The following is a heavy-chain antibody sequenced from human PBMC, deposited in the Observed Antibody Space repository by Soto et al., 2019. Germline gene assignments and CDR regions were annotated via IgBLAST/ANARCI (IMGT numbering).Heavy chain of an antibody. Sequence: GGSLRLSCAASGFTFSSYAMSWFRQAPGKGLEWVSAISGSGGSTYYADSVKGRFTISRDNSKNTLYLQMNSLRAEDTAVYYCAKVSGAAAVYYYYGMDVWGQGTTVTVSS. CDR1: GFTFSSYA. V-gene: IGHV3-23*01. J-gene: IGHJ6*02. CDR3: AKVSGAAAVYYYYGMDV. CDR2: ISGSGGST. D-gene: IGHD6-13*01.